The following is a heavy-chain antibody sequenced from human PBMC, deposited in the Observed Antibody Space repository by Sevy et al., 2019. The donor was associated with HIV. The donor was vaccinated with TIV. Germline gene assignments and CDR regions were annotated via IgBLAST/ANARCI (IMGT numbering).Heavy chain of an antibody. Sequence: SETLSLTCTVSGGSISSEDYYWGWIRQPPGKGLDWIGGIYYSGSTYYNPSLKSRVPISVDTSKNQFSLKLRSVTAADTAMYYCAREGPRIAQFDSWGQGTLVTVSS. J-gene: IGHJ4*02. D-gene: IGHD6-13*01. CDR2: IYYSGST. V-gene: IGHV4-39*02. CDR1: GGSISSEDYY. CDR3: AREGPRIAQFDS.